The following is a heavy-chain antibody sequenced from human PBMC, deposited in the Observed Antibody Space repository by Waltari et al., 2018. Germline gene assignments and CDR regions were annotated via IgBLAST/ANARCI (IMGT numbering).Heavy chain of an antibody. Sequence: QVQLQESGPGLVKPSETLSLTCTVSGGSISSYYWSWIRQPPGKGLEWIGYIYYSGSTNDNPSLKRRVTISVDTSKNQCSLKLSSVTAADTAVYYCARDDKRHDSSGSYYYYGMDVWGQGTTVTVSS. CDR3: ARDDKRHDSSGSYYYYGMDV. D-gene: IGHD3-22*01. V-gene: IGHV4-59*01. CDR1: GGSISSYY. J-gene: IGHJ6*02. CDR2: IYYSGST.